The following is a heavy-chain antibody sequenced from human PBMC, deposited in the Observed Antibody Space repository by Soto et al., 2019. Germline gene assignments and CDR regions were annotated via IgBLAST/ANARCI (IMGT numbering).Heavy chain of an antibody. CDR1: GFLSSNYA. D-gene: IGHD3-16*01. CDR3: LKEARGSSYASL. CDR2: ISDSGVNT. V-gene: IGHV3-23*01. Sequence: EVQLLESGGGLVQPGGSLRLSCAASGFLSSNYAMGWVRQAPGTGLEWVSAISDSGVNTYYADSVKGRFTIPRDNSKKTLYLEMKSMRAGNTAVYYCLKEARGSSYASLWGQGTQVTVSS. J-gene: IGHJ4*02.